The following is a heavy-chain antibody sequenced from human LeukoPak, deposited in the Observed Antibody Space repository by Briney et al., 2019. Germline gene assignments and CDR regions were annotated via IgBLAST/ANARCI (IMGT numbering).Heavy chain of an antibody. D-gene: IGHD1-26*01. CDR1: GGSIRSSYYY. Sequence: SETLSLTCTVSGGSIRSSYYYWGWIRQPPGKGLEWIGSIYDSGSTYYNPSLKSRVTISVDKSKNQFSLELSSVTAADTAVYYCARRIVGANPFDYWGQGTLVTVSS. CDR2: IYDSGST. CDR3: ARRIVGANPFDY. J-gene: IGHJ4*02. V-gene: IGHV4-39*07.